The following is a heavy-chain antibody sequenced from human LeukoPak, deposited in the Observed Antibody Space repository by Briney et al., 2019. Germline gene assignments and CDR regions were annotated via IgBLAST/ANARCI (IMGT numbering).Heavy chain of an antibody. CDR3: ARGQYYYGSGGGYYYGMDV. Sequence: SVKVSCKASGGTFSSYAISWVRQAPGQGLEWMGGIIPIFGTANYAQKFQGRVTITADESTSTAYMELSSLRSEDTAVYYCARGQYYYGSGGGYYYGMDVWGKGTTVAVSS. V-gene: IGHV1-69*13. D-gene: IGHD3-10*01. CDR1: GGTFSSYA. CDR2: IIPIFGTA. J-gene: IGHJ6*04.